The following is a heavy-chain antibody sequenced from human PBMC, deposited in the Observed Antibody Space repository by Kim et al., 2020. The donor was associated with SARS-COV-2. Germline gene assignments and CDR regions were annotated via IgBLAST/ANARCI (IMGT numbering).Heavy chain of an antibody. CDR2: ISYDGSNK. CDR3: AKVGATQNYYYYYGMDV. J-gene: IGHJ6*02. CDR1: GFTFSSYG. V-gene: IGHV3-30*18. Sequence: GGSLRLSCAASGFTFSSYGMHWVRQAPGKGLEWVAVISYDGSNKYYADSVKGRFTISRDNSKNTLYLQMNSLRAEDTAVYYCAKVGATQNYYYYYGMDVWGQGTTVTVSS. D-gene: IGHD3-16*01.